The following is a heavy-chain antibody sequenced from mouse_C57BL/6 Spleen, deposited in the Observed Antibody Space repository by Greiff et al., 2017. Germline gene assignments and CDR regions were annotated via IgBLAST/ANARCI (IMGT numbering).Heavy chain of an antibody. Sequence: QVQLQQSGAELVKPGASVKLSCTASGYTFTEYTIHWVKQRSGQGLEWIGWFYPGSGSIKYNEKFKDKATLTADKSSSTVYMEFSRLTSEDSAVYFWARHEDAGYYGSSYWYFGVWGTATTVTAYS. J-gene: IGHJ1*03. CDR3: ARHEDAGYYGSSYWYFGV. CDR2: FYPGSGSI. CDR1: GYTFTEYT. V-gene: IGHV1-62-2*01. D-gene: IGHD1-1*01.